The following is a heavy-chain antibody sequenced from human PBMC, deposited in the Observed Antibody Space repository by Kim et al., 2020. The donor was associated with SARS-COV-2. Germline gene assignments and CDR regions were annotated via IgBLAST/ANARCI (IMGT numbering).Heavy chain of an antibody. CDR3: ASIYYDFWSGYEIVIDP. CDR1: GGSISSSSYY. V-gene: IGHV4-39*01. CDR2: IYYSGST. J-gene: IGHJ5*02. Sequence: SETLSLTCTVSGGSISSSSYYWGWIRQPPGKGLEWIGSIYYSGSTYYNPSLKSRVTISVDTSKNQFSLKLSSVTAADTAVYYCASIYYDFWSGYEIVIDPWGQGTLVTVSS. D-gene: IGHD3-3*01.